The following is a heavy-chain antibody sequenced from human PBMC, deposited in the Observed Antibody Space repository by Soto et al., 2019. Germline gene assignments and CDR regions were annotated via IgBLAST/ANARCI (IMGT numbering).Heavy chain of an antibody. J-gene: IGHJ6*03. CDR2: IYSGGST. CDR3: ARVLGRFGELSGPRSYSYYYMDV. CDR1: GFNVSSNY. D-gene: IGHD3-10*01. Sequence: PVGSLRLSCAASGFNVSSNYINWVRQAPGKGLEWVSGIYSGGSTYYAASVKGRFTISRDNAKNTLYLQMNSLRAEDTAVYYCARVLGRFGELSGPRSYSYYYMDVWGQGNTVTVSS. V-gene: IGHV3-66*01.